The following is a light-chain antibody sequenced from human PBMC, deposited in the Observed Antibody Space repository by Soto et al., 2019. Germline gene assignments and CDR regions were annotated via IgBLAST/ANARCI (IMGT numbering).Light chain of an antibody. V-gene: IGLV1-44*01. Sequence: QSVLTQPRSASGSPAHRVTIHSSGNSSSVGTHTVNWYQQLPEPAPKLLIYSNNQRPSGVPDRFSGSKSGTSAALAISGLQSENEADYYCAAWDDSRNGVLFGGGTKVTVL. CDR1: SSSVGTHT. CDR2: SNN. J-gene: IGLJ2*01. CDR3: AAWDDSRNGVL.